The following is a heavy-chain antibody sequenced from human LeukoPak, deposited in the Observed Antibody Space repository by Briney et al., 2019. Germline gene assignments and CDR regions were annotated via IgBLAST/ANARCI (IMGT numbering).Heavy chain of an antibody. Sequence: SETLSLTCTVSGGSISGYYWTWIRQPPGKGLEWIGYIYYGGSTNYNPSLKSRVTMSVDTSKNQFSLKLSSVTAADTAVYYCARDGLYGETADYWGQGTLVTVSS. V-gene: IGHV4-59*12. CDR2: IYYGGST. J-gene: IGHJ4*02. CDR3: ARDGLYGETADY. CDR1: GGSISGYY. D-gene: IGHD4-17*01.